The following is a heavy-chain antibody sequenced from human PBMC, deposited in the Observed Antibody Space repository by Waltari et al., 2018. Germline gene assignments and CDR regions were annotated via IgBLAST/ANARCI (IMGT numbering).Heavy chain of an antibody. CDR3: ARPAGYYDILTGYSESGYYGMDV. J-gene: IGHJ6*02. D-gene: IGHD3-9*01. Sequence: QLQLQESGPGLVKPSETLSLTCTVSGGSISSSSYYWGWIRQPPGKGLEWSGSIYYSGSTYYNPPLKSRVTMSVDTSKNQFSLKLSSVTAADTAVYYCARPAGYYDILTGYSESGYYGMDVWGQGTTVTVSS. CDR2: IYYSGST. CDR1: GGSISSSSYY. V-gene: IGHV4-39*01.